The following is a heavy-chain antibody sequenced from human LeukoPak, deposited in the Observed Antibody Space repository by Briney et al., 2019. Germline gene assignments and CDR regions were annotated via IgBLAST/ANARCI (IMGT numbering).Heavy chain of an antibody. CDR3: AKDVCTSPRCLLYFDS. D-gene: IGHD2-8*01. CDR1: GFAFRNYA. J-gene: IGHJ4*02. Sequence: GGSLRLSCTTSGFAFRNYAMNWVRQAPGKGPEWVSGISGFNTYYADSVKGRFTIFRDNSKNVLYLQMDRLRAEDTAVYSCAKDVCTSPRCLLYFDSWGQGTLVTVSP. CDR2: ISGFNT. V-gene: IGHV3-23*01.